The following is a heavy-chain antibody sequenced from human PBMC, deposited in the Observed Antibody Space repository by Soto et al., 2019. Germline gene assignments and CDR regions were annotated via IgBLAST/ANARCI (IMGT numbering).Heavy chain of an antibody. D-gene: IGHD3-10*01. V-gene: IGHV3-30*04. CDR1: GFSFSRYA. CDR3: ARSRSGAVADSFDF. J-gene: IGHJ4*02. CDR2: ISKDGSHK. Sequence: GGSLRLSCAASGFSFSRYAIHWVRQAPGKGLEWVAVISKDGSHKYYLDSVKGRFTISRDNSKNILYLQMNSLRDEDTAVYYCARSRSGAVADSFDFWGQGTLVTVSS.